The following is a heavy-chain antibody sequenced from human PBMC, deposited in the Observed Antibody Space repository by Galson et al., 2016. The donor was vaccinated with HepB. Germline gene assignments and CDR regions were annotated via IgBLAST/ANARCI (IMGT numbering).Heavy chain of an antibody. J-gene: IGHJ4*02. D-gene: IGHD3-9*01. Sequence: SVKVSCKASGGTFYNYAFTWVRQAPGQGLEWMGDVTPVFNTPNYAQNFQGRITITADESTSTAYIEVSNLRSEDTAVYYCARRNCDFDCYFDYWGQGTLVTVSS. V-gene: IGHV1-69*13. CDR1: GGTFYNYA. CDR3: ARRNCDFDCYFDY. CDR2: VTPVFNTP.